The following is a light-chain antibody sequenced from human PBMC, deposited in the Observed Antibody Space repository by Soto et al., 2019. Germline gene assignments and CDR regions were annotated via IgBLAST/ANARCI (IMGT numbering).Light chain of an antibody. J-gene: IGLJ1*01. CDR1: TSNIINNA. V-gene: IGLV1-36*01. CDR2: HDN. Sequence: QSVLTQPPSVSDAPRQRVTISCSGRTSNIINNAVNWYQHLPGKAPRLVIYHDNLLPSGVSDRFSGSKSGTSASLAISGLQSEDEGEYYCAAWDDSLNGYVFGTGTKLTVL. CDR3: AAWDDSLNGYV.